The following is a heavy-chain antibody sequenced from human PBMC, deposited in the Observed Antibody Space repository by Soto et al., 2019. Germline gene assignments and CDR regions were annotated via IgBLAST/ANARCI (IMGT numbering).Heavy chain of an antibody. CDR3: ANSAPMVLRFLEWFG. J-gene: IGHJ4*02. V-gene: IGHV1-69*01. CDR1: GGTFSSYA. Sequence: QVQLVQSGAEVKKPGSSVKVSCKASGGTFSSYAISWVRQAPGQGLEWMGGIIPIFGTANYAQKFQGRVTITADESTSTAYMELSSLRSEYTAVYYCANSAPMVLRFLEWFGWGQGTLVTVSS. D-gene: IGHD3-3*01. CDR2: IIPIFGTA.